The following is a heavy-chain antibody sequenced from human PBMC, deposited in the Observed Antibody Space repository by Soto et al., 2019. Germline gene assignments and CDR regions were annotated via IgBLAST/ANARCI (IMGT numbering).Heavy chain of an antibody. CDR2: ISSSGSII. V-gene: IGHV3-11*01. J-gene: IGHJ3*02. CDR1: AFTFSDYY. D-gene: IGHD3-3*01. Sequence: GGSLRLSCAASAFTFSDYYMSWIRQAPGKGLEWVSYISSSGSIIDYADSVKGRFTISRDNAKNSLYLQMNSLRAEDTAVYYCARDRITTFGVVSQDAFDIWGQGTMVTVSS. CDR3: ARDRITTFGVVSQDAFDI.